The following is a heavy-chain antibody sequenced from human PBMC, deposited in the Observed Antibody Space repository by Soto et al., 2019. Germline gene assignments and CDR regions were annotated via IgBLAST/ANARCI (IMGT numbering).Heavy chain of an antibody. J-gene: IGHJ4*02. CDR1: GFTFSSYA. CDR3: ARSPTHYDILTGYYHPFDY. CDR2: ISYDGSNK. Sequence: GGSLRLSCAASGFTFSSYAMHWVRQAPGKGLEWVAAISYDGSNKHYADSVKGRFTISRDNSKNTLYLQMNSLRAEDTAVYYCARSPTHYDILTGYYHPFDYWGQGTLVTVSS. V-gene: IGHV3-30-3*01. D-gene: IGHD3-9*01.